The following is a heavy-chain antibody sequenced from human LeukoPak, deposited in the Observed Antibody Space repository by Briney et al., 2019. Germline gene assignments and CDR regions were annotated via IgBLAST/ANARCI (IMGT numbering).Heavy chain of an antibody. CDR1: GFTFSSYG. CDR2: IRYDGSNK. J-gene: IGHJ4*02. CDR3: ARDFRGSSGYFDY. Sequence: PGGSLRLSCAASGFTFSSYGMHWVRQAPGKGLEWVAFIRYDGSNKYYADSVKGRFTIFRDNSKNTLYLQMNSLRAEDTAVYYCARDFRGSSGYFDYWGQGTLVTVSS. V-gene: IGHV3-30*02. D-gene: IGHD3-22*01.